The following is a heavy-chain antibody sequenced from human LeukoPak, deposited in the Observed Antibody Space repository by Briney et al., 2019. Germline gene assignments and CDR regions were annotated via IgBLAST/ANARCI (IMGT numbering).Heavy chain of an antibody. J-gene: IGHJ4*02. CDR3: ARARLGGYCSGGSCCHFDY. V-gene: IGHV4-61*01. Sequence: SGPTLVKPSETLSLTCTVSGGSVSSGSYYWSWIRQPPGKGLEWIGYIYYSGSTNYNPSLKSRVTISVDTSKNQFSLRLSSVTAADTAVYYCARARLGGYCSGGSCCHFDYWGQGTLVTVSS. CDR2: IYYSGST. CDR1: GGSVSSGSYY. D-gene: IGHD2-15*01.